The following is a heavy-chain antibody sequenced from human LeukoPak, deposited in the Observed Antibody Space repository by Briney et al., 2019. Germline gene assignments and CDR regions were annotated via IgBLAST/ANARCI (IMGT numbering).Heavy chain of an antibody. D-gene: IGHD5-24*01. CDR1: EFLFSSYA. J-gene: IGHJ6*03. V-gene: IGHV3-30*04. Sequence: PGGSLRLSCVASEFLFSSYAMHWVRQAPGKGLECVAFISNDGSEKHYADSVKGRFTISRDNSKNTLYLQMNSLRLEDTAVFYCARDWASEDGCMDVWGKGTTVTVSS. CDR3: ARDWASEDGCMDV. CDR2: ISNDGSEK.